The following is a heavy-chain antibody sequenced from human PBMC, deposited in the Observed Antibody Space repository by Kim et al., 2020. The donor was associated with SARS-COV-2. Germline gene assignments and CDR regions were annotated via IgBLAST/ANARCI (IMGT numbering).Heavy chain of an antibody. CDR2: T. CDR3: ARSFSQGAFDI. V-gene: IGHV1-2*02. Sequence: TAFAQNFRDRVTVTRDTSISTAYMELSRLRYDDTAVFYCARSFSQGAFDIWGQGTMVTVSS. J-gene: IGHJ3*02.